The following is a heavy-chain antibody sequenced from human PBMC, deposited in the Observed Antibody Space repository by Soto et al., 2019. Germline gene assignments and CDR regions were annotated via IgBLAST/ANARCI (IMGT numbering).Heavy chain of an antibody. V-gene: IGHV2-5*02. J-gene: IGHJ5*02. Sequence: QITLKESGPTLVKPTQTLTLTCTFSGFSLSTSGRGVGWIRQPPGKALEWLALIYWDDDKRYSPSLKSRLTITNDPSKNQVILTMTNMDPVDTATSFCAHILYGDLAFDPWGQGTLVTVSS. CDR1: GFSLSTSGRG. CDR3: AHILYGDLAFDP. CDR2: IYWDDDK. D-gene: IGHD4-17*01.